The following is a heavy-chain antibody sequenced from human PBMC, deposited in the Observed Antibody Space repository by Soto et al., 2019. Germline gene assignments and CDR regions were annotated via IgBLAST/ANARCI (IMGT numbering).Heavy chain of an antibody. CDR2: INHRGSA. V-gene: IGHV4-4*02. J-gene: IGHJ4*02. CDR3: ARGQLAYCGGDCALFDS. Sequence: LSLTCAVSGAPVSSTYLWSWVRQPPGKGPEWIGEINHRGSANYNPSLKSRVTISVDISKSQFSLKLTSVTAADTAVYYCARGQLAYCGGDCALFDSWGQGIMVTVSS. D-gene: IGHD2-21*02. CDR1: GAPVSSTYL.